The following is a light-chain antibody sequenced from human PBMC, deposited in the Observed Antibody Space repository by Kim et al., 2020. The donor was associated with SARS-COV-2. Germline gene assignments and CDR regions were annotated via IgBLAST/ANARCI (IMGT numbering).Light chain of an antibody. J-gene: IGKJ4*01. CDR3: QQYNNWPLT. Sequence: EIVMTQSPVTLSVSPGERVTLSCRASQSISSNLAWYQQKPGQAPRLLFYDASTRATDIPARATDIPARFSGSGFGTEFTLTISSLQSEDFAVYYCQQYNNWPLTFGGGTKVDIK. CDR1: QSISSN. CDR2: DAS. V-gene: IGKV3-15*01.